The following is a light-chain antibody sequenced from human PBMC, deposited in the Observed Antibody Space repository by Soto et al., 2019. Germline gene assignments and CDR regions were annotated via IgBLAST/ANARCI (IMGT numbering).Light chain of an antibody. Sequence: ALTPPSSLSGSPGQSITISCTGTTSDIGDYNYVSWYQHLPDKVPKLIISLVSNRPSGVSNRFSGSKSGNTASLTISGLQAEDEGDYYCTAWGIFGPGTKVTGL. V-gene: IGLV2-14*01. J-gene: IGLJ1*01. CDR1: TSDIGDYNY. CDR2: LVS. CDR3: TAWGI.